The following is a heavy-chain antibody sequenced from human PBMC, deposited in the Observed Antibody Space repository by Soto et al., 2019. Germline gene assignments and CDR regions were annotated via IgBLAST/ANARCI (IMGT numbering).Heavy chain of an antibody. Sequence: GESLKSSCKGSGYRFTSYWMGWVRQLPGKGLEWMGIIYPGDSDTRYSPSFQGQVTISADKSISTAYLQWSSLKASDTAIYYCARTAAAGKYYYGVDVWGQGTTVTVSS. J-gene: IGHJ6*02. V-gene: IGHV5-51*01. CDR3: ARTAAAGKYYYGVDV. CDR1: GYRFTSYW. D-gene: IGHD6-13*01. CDR2: IYPGDSDT.